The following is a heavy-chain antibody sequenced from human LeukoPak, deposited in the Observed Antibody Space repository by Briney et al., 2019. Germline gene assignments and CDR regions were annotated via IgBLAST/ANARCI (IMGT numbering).Heavy chain of an antibody. V-gene: IGHV4-59*12. CDR2: IYYSGST. CDR3: ARDYGYPLDY. Sequence: PSETLSLTCTVSGGSISSYYWSWIRQPPGKGLEWIGYIYYSGSTNYNPSLKSRVTISVDTSKSQCSLKLISVTPGDTAVYYCARDYGYPLDYWGQGTLVTVSS. CDR1: GGSISSYY. J-gene: IGHJ4*02. D-gene: IGHD6-13*01.